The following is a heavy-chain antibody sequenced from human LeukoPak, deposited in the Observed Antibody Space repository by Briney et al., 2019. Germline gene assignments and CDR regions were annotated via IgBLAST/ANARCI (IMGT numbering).Heavy chain of an antibody. CDR3: GRGHRFCSRGNCNSPVDY. Sequence: GGSLRLSCAMSGFTFTNNAMTWVRQAPGKGLEWVSTIGGGDVEIHYADFVKGRFTTSRDNSKNTLYLQMNSLRAEDTAVYYCGRGHRFCSRGNCNSPVDYWGQGTLVTVSS. D-gene: IGHD2-15*01. CDR1: GFTFTNNA. CDR2: IGGGDVEI. J-gene: IGHJ4*02. V-gene: IGHV3-23*01.